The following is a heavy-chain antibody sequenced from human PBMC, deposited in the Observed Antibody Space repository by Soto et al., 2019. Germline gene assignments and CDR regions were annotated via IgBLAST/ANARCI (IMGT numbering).Heavy chain of an antibody. CDR1: GFTFSSYS. CDR2: ISGSGGST. V-gene: IGHV3-23*01. J-gene: IGHJ1*01. Sequence: GGSLRLSCAASGFTFSSYSMNWVRQAPGKGLEWVSAISGSGGSTYYADSVKGRFTISRDNSKNTLYLQMNSLRAEDTAVYYCAKDRTRYFDSGEYFQHWGQGTLVTVSS. CDR3: AKDRTRYFDSGEYFQH. D-gene: IGHD3-9*01.